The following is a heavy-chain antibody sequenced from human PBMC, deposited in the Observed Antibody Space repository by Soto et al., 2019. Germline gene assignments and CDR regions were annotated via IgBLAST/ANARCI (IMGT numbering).Heavy chain of an antibody. Sequence: QVQLQESGPGLVKPSETLSLTCTVSGGSISSYYWSWIRQPPGKGLEWIGYIYYSGSTNYNPYLKNRVTIAVDTSKNQFSLKLSSVTAADTAVYYCARTDGDYIIDYWGQGTLVTVSS. CDR1: GGSISSYY. D-gene: IGHD4-17*01. CDR3: ARTDGDYIIDY. CDR2: IYYSGST. J-gene: IGHJ4*02. V-gene: IGHV4-59*01.